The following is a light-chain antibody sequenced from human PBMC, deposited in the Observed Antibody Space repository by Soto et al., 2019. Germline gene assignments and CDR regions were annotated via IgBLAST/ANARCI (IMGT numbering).Light chain of an antibody. CDR1: KLGDKY. V-gene: IGLV3-1*01. CDR3: QAWDGSTGV. Sequence: SYELIQPPSVSVSPGQTASITCSGDKLGDKYACWYQQKPGQSPVLVIYQDSKRPSGIPERFSGSNSGNTATLTISGTQAMDEADYYCQAWDGSTGVFGTGTKVTVL. CDR2: QDS. J-gene: IGLJ1*01.